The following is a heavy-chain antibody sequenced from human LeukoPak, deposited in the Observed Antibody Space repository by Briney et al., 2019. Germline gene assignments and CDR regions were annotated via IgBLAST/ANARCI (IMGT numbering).Heavy chain of an antibody. CDR2: IYSGGST. V-gene: IGHV3-66*02. CDR1: GLTVSSNY. J-gene: IGHJ4*02. CDR3: ARDLACSSTSCYPHFDY. D-gene: IGHD2-2*01. Sequence: GESLKISCAASGLTVSSNYMSWVRQAPGKGLEWVSVIYSGGSTYYADSVKGRFTISRDNSKNTLYLQMNSLRAEDTAVYYCARDLACSSTSCYPHFDYWGQGTLVTVSS.